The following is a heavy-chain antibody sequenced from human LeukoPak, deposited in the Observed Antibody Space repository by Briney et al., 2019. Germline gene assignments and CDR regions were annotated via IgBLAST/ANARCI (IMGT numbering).Heavy chain of an antibody. D-gene: IGHD4-11*01. Sequence: PSETLSLTCTVSGGAISSYYWSWIRQPAGKGLEWIGRIYTSGSTNYNPSLKSRVTMSVDTSKNQFSLKLSSVTAADTAVYYCARDDYSNYGNWFDPWGQGTLVTVSS. CDR2: IYTSGST. CDR1: GGAISSYY. J-gene: IGHJ5*02. CDR3: ARDDYSNYGNWFDP. V-gene: IGHV4-4*07.